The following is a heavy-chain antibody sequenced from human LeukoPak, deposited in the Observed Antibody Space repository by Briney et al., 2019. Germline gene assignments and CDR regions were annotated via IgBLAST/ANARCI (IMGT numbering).Heavy chain of an antibody. V-gene: IGHV4-59*12. CDR3: AREGGGDDILTGYYSYDY. J-gene: IGHJ4*02. CDR1: GDSISSYY. Sequence: PSETLSLTCTVSGDSISSYYWSWIRQPPGKGLEYIGYVYYTGTTIYNPSLKSRVTISVDTSTNQFSLRLSSVTAADTAFYYCAREGGGDDILTGYYSYDYWGQGTLVTVSS. CDR2: VYYTGTT. D-gene: IGHD3-9*01.